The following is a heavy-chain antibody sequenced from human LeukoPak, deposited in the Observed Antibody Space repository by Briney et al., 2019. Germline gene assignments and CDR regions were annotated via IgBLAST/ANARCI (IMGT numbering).Heavy chain of an antibody. J-gene: IGHJ4*02. Sequence: GGSLRLSCAASGFTFSSYAMHWVRQAPGKGLEWVAVISYDGSNKYYADSVKGRFTISRDNSKNTLYLQMNSLRAEDTAVYYCAKDRVGATYYFDYWGQGTLVTVSS. D-gene: IGHD1-26*01. V-gene: IGHV3-30-3*01. CDR1: GFTFSSYA. CDR3: AKDRVGATYYFDY. CDR2: ISYDGSNK.